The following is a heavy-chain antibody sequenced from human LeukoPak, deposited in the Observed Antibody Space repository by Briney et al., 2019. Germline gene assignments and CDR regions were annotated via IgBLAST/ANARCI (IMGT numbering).Heavy chain of an antibody. J-gene: IGHJ6*03. V-gene: IGHV4-34*01. D-gene: IGHD3-3*01. Sequence: SETLSLTCAVYGGSFSGYYWSWLRQPPGKGLEWIGEINHSGSTNYNPSLKSRVTISVDTSKNQFSLKLSSVTAADTAVYYCARDHPRYYDFWSGMDVWGKGTTVTVSS. CDR3: ARDHPRYYDFWSGMDV. CDR2: INHSGST. CDR1: GGSFSGYY.